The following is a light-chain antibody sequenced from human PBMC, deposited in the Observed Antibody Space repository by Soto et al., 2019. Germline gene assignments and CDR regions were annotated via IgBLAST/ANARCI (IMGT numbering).Light chain of an antibody. CDR3: QQRDNWPPRYT. V-gene: IGKV3-11*01. J-gene: IGKJ2*01. Sequence: ENVLTQSPGTLSLSPGERATLSCRASQSVGIYLAWYQQKPGQAPRLLIYDASNRATGIPARFSGSGSGTDFTLTISSLEPEDFAVYDCQQRDNWPPRYTFGQGTKLEVK. CDR1: QSVGIY. CDR2: DAS.